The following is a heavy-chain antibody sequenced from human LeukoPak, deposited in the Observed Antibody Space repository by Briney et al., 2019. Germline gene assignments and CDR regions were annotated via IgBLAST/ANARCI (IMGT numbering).Heavy chain of an antibody. D-gene: IGHD6-25*01. V-gene: IGHV4-59*01. CDR2: IYHTGST. Sequence: PSAPLSLTCTFSGSSISSYYWSWIRHPPGKGLECIANIYHTGSTNYNPSLSSRVTISIDTAKNQFSLQLTSVTAADTAVYYCARRGRNSSGWQDYLWGQGSLVTVSS. CDR1: GSSISSYY. J-gene: IGHJ4*02. CDR3: ARRGRNSSGWQDYL.